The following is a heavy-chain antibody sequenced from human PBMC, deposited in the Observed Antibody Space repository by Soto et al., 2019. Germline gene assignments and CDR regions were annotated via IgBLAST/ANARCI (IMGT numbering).Heavy chain of an antibody. CDR1: GYTFTSYG. Sequence: QVQLVQYGAEVKKPGASVKVSCKASGYTFTSYGISWVRQAPGQGLEWMGWISAYNGNTNYAQKLQGRVTITTDTSTSADYMELRSLRSDDTAVYYCARDDIVLVPSAMYGMDVWGQGTTVTVSS. V-gene: IGHV1-18*01. D-gene: IGHD2-2*01. CDR3: ARDDIVLVPSAMYGMDV. J-gene: IGHJ6*02. CDR2: ISAYNGNT.